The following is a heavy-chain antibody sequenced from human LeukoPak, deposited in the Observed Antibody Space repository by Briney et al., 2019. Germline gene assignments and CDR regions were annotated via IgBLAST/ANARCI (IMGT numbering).Heavy chain of an antibody. D-gene: IGHD5-24*01. Sequence: GASVKVSCKASGYTFTSYDINWVRQATGQGLEWMGWMNPNSGNTGYAQKFQGRVTMTRNTSISTAYMELSSLRSEDTAVYYCARGLRLKRWLQFYYFDYWGQGTLVTVSS. J-gene: IGHJ4*02. CDR1: GYTFTSYD. CDR3: ARGLRLKRWLQFYYFDY. V-gene: IGHV1-8*01. CDR2: MNPNSGNT.